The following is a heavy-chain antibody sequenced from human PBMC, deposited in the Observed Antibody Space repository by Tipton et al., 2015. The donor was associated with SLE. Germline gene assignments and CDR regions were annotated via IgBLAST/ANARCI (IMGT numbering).Heavy chain of an antibody. CDR2: IYTSGGT. V-gene: IGHV4-4*07. J-gene: IGHJ6*02. Sequence: TLSLTCTVSGGSISSYYWSWIRQPAGKGLEWSGRIYTSGGTNYNPSLKSRVTMSVDTSKNQFSLKLSSVTAADTAVYYCARDSIYYDILTGYYDNDYYYSMDVWGQGTTVTVSS. CDR3: ARDSIYYDILTGYYDNDYYYSMDV. D-gene: IGHD3-9*01. CDR1: GGSISSYY.